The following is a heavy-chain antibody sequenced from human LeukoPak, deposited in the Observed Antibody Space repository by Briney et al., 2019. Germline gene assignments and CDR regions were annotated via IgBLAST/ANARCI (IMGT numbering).Heavy chain of an antibody. Sequence: SLRLSCAASGFKFDNYAMHWVRQAPGKGLEWVSGISWNSGSIGYADSVKGRFTISRDNTKNSLYLQMNSLRAEDTALYYCAKDMNGGYYNSGSSFDYWGQGTLVTVSS. D-gene: IGHD3-10*01. V-gene: IGHV3-9*01. CDR1: GFKFDNYA. CDR3: AKDMNGGYYNSGSSFDY. CDR2: ISWNSGSI. J-gene: IGHJ4*02.